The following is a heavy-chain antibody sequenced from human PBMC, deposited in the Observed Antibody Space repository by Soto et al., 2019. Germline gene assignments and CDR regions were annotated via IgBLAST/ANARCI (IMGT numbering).Heavy chain of an antibody. D-gene: IGHD4-17*01. CDR3: ARDILAYGGNGGGFDY. CDR2: IIPIFGTA. V-gene: IGHV1-69*01. Sequence: QVQLVQSGAEVKKPGSSVKVSCKASGGTFSSYAISWVRQAPGQGLEWMGGIIPIFGTANYAQKFQGRVTITADESTSTAYMELSSLRAEDTAVYYCARDILAYGGNGGGFDYLGQGPLVTVSS. J-gene: IGHJ4*02. CDR1: GGTFSSYA.